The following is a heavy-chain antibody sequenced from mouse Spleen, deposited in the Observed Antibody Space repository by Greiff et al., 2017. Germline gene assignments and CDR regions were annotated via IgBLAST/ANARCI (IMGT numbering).Heavy chain of an antibody. CDR1: GFTFSDYG. J-gene: IGHJ4*01. V-gene: IGHV5-17*01. CDR2: ISSGSSTI. D-gene: IGHD4-1*01. Sequence: EVKVVESGGGLVKPGGSLKLSCAASGFTFSDYGMHCVRQAPEKGLEWVAYISSGSSTIYYADTVKGRFTISRDNAKNTLFLQMTSLRSEDTAMYYCAKRLTGNAMDYWGQGTSVTVSS. CDR3: AKRLTGNAMDY.